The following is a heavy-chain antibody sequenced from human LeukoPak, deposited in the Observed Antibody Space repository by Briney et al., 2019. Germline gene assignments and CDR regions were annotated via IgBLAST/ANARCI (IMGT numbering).Heavy chain of an antibody. D-gene: IGHD4-17*01. V-gene: IGHV3-21*01. CDR2: ISSSSSYI. J-gene: IGHJ4*02. CDR3: ARDLMTTVTTVDY. Sequence: GGSLRLSCAASGFTFSSYGMNWVRQAPGEGLEWVSSISSSSSYIYYADSVKGRFTISRDNAKNSLYLQMNSLRAEDTAVYYCARDLMTTVTTVDYWGQGTLVTVSS. CDR1: GFTFSSYG.